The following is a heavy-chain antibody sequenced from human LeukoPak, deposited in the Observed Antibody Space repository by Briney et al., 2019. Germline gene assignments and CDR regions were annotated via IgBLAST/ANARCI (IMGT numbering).Heavy chain of an antibody. CDR2: IYSGGST. D-gene: IGHD3-22*01. Sequence: GGSLRLSCAASGFTVGNNYVTWVRQAPGKGLEWVSVIYSGGSTYCADSVKGRFTISRDNSKNTLYLQMNSLRAEDTAVYYCARGYYYDSSGLNWGQGTPVTVSS. J-gene: IGHJ4*02. CDR3: ARGYYYDSSGLN. CDR1: GFTVGNNY. V-gene: IGHV3-53*01.